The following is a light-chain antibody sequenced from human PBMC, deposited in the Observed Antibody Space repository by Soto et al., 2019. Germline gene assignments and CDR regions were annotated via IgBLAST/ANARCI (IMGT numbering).Light chain of an antibody. Sequence: QSALSQPASVSGSPGQSITISCTGTSSDVGSYDVVSWYQQLPGKAPKLIIYEGSERPSGVSNRFSGSRSANTASLTISGLHAEDEADYYCCSYAGRTAFFVFGSGTKVTVL. V-gene: IGLV2-23*01. CDR2: EGS. CDR3: CSYAGRTAFFV. CDR1: SSDVGSYDV. J-gene: IGLJ1*01.